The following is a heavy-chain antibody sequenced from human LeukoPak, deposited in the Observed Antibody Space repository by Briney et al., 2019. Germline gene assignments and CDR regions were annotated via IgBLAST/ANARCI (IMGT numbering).Heavy chain of an antibody. CDR3: AGSLPAPKEFAY. D-gene: IGHD3-16*02. CDR2: IYTRGTT. J-gene: IGHJ4*02. CDR1: GGSISSYY. V-gene: IGHV4-4*09. Sequence: SETLSLTCSVSGGSISSYYWSWIRQPPGKGLEWIGYIYTRGTTNYSPSLKSRVTISADTSKRQFSLKLTSVTAADTAVYYCAGSLPAPKEFAYWGQGTLVTVSS.